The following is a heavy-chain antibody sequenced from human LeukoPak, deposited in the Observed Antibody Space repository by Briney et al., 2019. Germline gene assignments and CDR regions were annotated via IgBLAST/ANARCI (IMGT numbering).Heavy chain of an antibody. V-gene: IGHV3-48*01. CDR3: ARSPFSSIAAHFDY. CDR2: ISSSSATI. CDR1: GFTFSSYS. Sequence: GTSLRLSCAASGFTFSSYSMNWVRQAPGKGLEWISYISSSSATIYYADSAKGRFTISRDNAKNSLYLQMNSLRAEDTAVYYCARSPFSSIAAHFDYWGQGTLVTVSS. J-gene: IGHJ4*02. D-gene: IGHD6-6*01.